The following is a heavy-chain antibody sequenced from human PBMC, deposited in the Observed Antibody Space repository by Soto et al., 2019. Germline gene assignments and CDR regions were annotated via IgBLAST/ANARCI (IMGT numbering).Heavy chain of an antibody. CDR1: GGSISSSSYY. V-gene: IGHV4-39*01. Sequence: NPSETLSLTCTVSGGSISSSSYYWGWIRQPPGKGLEWIGSIYYSGSTYYNPSLKSRVTISVDTSKNQFSLKLSSVTAADTAVYYCARHILRRDYRFDYWGQGTLVTVSS. D-gene: IGHD4-4*01. CDR3: ARHILRRDYRFDY. CDR2: IYYSGST. J-gene: IGHJ4*02.